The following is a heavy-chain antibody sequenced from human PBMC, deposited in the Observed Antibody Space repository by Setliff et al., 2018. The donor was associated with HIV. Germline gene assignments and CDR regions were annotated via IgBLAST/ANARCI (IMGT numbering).Heavy chain of an antibody. CDR3: ARHKTNYDFYAFDI. V-gene: IGHV4-39*01. Sequence: LSLTCTVSGGSFSSTTYHWGWIRQPPGKGLEWIGSIHSSGATYYNTSLKSRVVMSVDSSRSRFSLKLRSVTASDTAVYYCARHKTNYDFYAFDIWGQGTMVTVS. CDR2: IHSSGAT. D-gene: IGHD3-3*01. CDR1: GGSFSSTTYH. J-gene: IGHJ3*02.